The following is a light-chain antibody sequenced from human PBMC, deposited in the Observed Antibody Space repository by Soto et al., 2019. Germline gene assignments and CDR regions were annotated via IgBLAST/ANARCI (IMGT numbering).Light chain of an antibody. CDR2: WAS. Sequence: DIVMTQSPDSLAVSLGERATINCKSSQSILYSSNDKNYLAWYQQKPGQPPKLLIYWASTRESGVPDRFSGSGSETDFTRTITSLQAEDVAVYYCQHYYSPPLTFGGGTKVEIK. J-gene: IGKJ4*01. CDR1: QSILYSSNDKNY. V-gene: IGKV4-1*01. CDR3: QHYYSPPLT.